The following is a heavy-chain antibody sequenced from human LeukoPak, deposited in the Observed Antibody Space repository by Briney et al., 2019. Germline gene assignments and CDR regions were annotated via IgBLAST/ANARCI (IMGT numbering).Heavy chain of an antibody. CDR3: VSFYETN. CDR2: LNSDGSWT. Sequence: PGGSLRLSCAASGNYWMHWVRQAPGKGLVWVSHLNSDGSWTGYADSVKGRFTISKDNAKNTVYLQMNNLRAEDTAVYYCVSFYETNWGRGTLVTVSS. D-gene: IGHD2-2*01. CDR1: GNYW. J-gene: IGHJ4*02. V-gene: IGHV3-74*01.